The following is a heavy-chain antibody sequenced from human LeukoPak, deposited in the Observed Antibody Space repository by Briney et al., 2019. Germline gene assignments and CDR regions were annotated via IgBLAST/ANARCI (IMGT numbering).Heavy chain of an antibody. J-gene: IGHJ4*02. D-gene: IGHD5-18*01. CDR3: TRTNTAMVN. Sequence: SETLSLTCTVSGVSISSGGYFWRWIRQHPGKRLEWIGYIYYSGSTYYIPSLKSLVTIPVHTSKNQASLTLSSVTAAATAVYYCTRTNTAMVNWGQGTLVTVSS. V-gene: IGHV4-31*01. CDR1: GVSISSGGYF. CDR2: IYYSGST.